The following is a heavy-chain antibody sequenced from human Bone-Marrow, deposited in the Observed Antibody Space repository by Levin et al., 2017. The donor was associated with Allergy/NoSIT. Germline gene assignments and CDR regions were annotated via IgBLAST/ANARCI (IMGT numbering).Heavy chain of an antibody. CDR2: MNPNSGNT. D-gene: IGHD3-22*01. V-gene: IGHV1-8*01. CDR3: ARVGLRHWSEVSGFYDGPYAFDL. J-gene: IGHJ3*01. Sequence: ASVKVSCWASGYTFTDYDINWVRQAPGQGLEWVGWMNPNSGNTGYAQKFQARVTLTRDASIGTAFMGLTGLRSEDTAVYYCARVGLRHWSEVSGFYDGPYAFDLWGQGTVVTVSS. CDR1: GYTFTDYD.